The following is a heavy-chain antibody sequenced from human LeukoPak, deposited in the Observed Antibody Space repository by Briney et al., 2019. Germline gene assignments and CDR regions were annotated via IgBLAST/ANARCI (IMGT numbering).Heavy chain of an antibody. D-gene: IGHD3-22*01. J-gene: IGHJ4*02. Sequence: GGSLRLSCAASGSTFSDHYMDWVRQAPGKGLEWVGRIKSKVDGGTTDYAAPVKGRFTISRDDSKNTVNLQMNSLKSEDTAVYHCTTQGHHYDSSGYNFVDYWGQGTLVTVSS. V-gene: IGHV3-15*01. CDR3: TTQGHHYDSSGYNFVDY. CDR1: GSTFSDHY. CDR2: IKSKVDGGTT.